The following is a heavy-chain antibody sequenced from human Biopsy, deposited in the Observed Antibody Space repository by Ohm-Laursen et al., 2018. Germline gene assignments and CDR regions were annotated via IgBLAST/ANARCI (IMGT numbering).Heavy chain of an antibody. CDR1: GYSLTELS. V-gene: IGHV1-24*01. D-gene: IGHD1-1*01. CDR3: AADINVWNVNY. Sequence: SVKVSCKFSGYSLTELSMHWVRQAPGQGLEWMGGFAPENGRIVYSQKFQGRVTMTEDTSTSTAYMEVWRLRSDDTAVYYCAADINVWNVNYWGQGTLVTVSS. CDR2: FAPENGRI. J-gene: IGHJ4*02.